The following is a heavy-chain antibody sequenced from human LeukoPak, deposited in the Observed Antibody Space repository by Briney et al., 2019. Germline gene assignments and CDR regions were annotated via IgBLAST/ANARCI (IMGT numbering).Heavy chain of an antibody. D-gene: IGHD1/OR15-1a*01. CDR3: AKDLPPGGTISLEY. CDR2: ISGNGGLT. CDR1: GFTFRNNA. J-gene: IGHJ4*02. V-gene: IGHV3-64D*09. Sequence: GGSLRLSCSASGFTFRNNAMHWVRQVPGRGLEYVSGISGNGGLTYYADSAKGRFTISRDSSKNTLFLQMSSLRPEDTGVYYCAKDLPPGGTISLEYWSQGTLVTVSS.